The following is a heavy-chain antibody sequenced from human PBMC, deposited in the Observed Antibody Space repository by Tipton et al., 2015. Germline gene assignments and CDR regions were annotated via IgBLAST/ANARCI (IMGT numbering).Heavy chain of an antibody. CDR2: ISYTETS. V-gene: IGHV4-61*01. CDR3: ARDLEHGMDV. Sequence: LRLSCTVSGGSVSSGSYYWSWIRQPPGKGLEWIGYISYTETSHYNASLKSRVTISIDTSKNQFSLKLSSVTAADTAVYYCARDLEHGMDVWCQGTTVTVSS. D-gene: IGHD5-24*01. J-gene: IGHJ6*02. CDR1: GGSVSSGSYY.